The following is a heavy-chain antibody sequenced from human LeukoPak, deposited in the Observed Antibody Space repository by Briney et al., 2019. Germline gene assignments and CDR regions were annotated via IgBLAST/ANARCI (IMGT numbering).Heavy chain of an antibody. Sequence: SETLSLTCTVSGGSISSSYWSWIRQPPGKGLEWLGYIHYSGNTNYTPTLRSRLTMSVDTSKNQFSLKLKSVTAADTAVYFCVRGYYDSSGSSNTFDIWGQGTRVTVSS. J-gene: IGHJ3*02. D-gene: IGHD3-22*01. CDR3: VRGYYDSSGSSNTFDI. CDR2: IHYSGNT. V-gene: IGHV4-59*01. CDR1: GGSISSSY.